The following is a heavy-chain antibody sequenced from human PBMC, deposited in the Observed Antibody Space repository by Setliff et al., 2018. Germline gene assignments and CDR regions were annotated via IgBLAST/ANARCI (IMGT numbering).Heavy chain of an antibody. CDR2: INHSGTT. D-gene: IGHD3-10*01. CDR1: GVSFSDYY. V-gene: IGHV4-34*01. J-gene: IGHJ4*02. CDR3: ARHLLVQGTYHFDY. Sequence: ETLSLTCTVYGVSFSDYYLGWVRQSPGKGLDWIGEINHSGTTNYDPSLEGRISISVDTSKRQFSLKLSSVTAADTAVYFCARHLLVQGTYHFDYWGQGSPVTVSS.